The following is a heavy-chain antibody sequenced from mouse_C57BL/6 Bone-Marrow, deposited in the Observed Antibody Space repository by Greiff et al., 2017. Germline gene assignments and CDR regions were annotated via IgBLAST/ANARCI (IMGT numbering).Heavy chain of an antibody. CDR3: TREDYYGSSSWVSY. V-gene: IGHV1-15*01. CDR2: IDPETGGT. J-gene: IGHJ3*01. CDR1: GYTFTDYE. D-gene: IGHD1-1*01. Sequence: QVQLQQSGAELVRPGASVTLSCKASGYTFTDYEMHWVKQTPVHGLEWIGAIDPETGGTAYNQKFKGKAILTADKSSSTAYMELRSLTSEDSAVYYWTREDYYGSSSWVSYWGQGTLVTVSA.